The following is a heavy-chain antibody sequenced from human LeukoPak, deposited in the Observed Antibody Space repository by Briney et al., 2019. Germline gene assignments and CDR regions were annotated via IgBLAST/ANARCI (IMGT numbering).Heavy chain of an antibody. V-gene: IGHV3-23*01. CDR2: ISGSGGST. Sequence: GGSLRLSCAASGFTFSSYAMSWVRHAPGKGLAWVSAISGSGGSTYYADSLKGRFTISRDNSKNTLYLQMNSLRAEDTAVYCCAKRAVGPFAYWGQGTLVTVS. CDR1: GFTFSSYA. D-gene: IGHD4-23*01. J-gene: IGHJ4*02. CDR3: AKRAVGPFAY.